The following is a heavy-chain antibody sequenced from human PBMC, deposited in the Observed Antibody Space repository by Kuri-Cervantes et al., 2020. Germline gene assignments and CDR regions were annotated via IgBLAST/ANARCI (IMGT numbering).Heavy chain of an antibody. Sequence: GEFLMISWQASGYSFTSYWIGWGRQMPGKGLEWMGIIYPGDSDTRDNKSLQSQVTISADKSISTAYLQWSSLKASDTAMYYCARQFEGYSYGLYAFDIWGQGTMVTVSS. CDR1: GYSFTSYW. V-gene: IGHV5-51*01. D-gene: IGHD5-18*01. CDR3: ARQFEGYSYGLYAFDI. CDR2: IYPGDSDT. J-gene: IGHJ3*02.